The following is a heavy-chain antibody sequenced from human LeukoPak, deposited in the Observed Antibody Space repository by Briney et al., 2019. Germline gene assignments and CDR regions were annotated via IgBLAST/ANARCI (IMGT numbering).Heavy chain of an antibody. CDR3: ARDRPCGGDCCPLAFDI. CDR2: IYYSGST. CDR1: GGSISSYY. J-gene: IGHJ3*02. V-gene: IGHV4-59*01. Sequence: SETLSLTCTVSGGSISSYYWSWIRQPPGKGLEWIGYIYYSGSTNYNPSLKSRVTISVDTSKNQFSLKLSSVTAADTAVYYCARDRPCGGDCCPLAFDIWGQGTMVTVSS. D-gene: IGHD2-21*02.